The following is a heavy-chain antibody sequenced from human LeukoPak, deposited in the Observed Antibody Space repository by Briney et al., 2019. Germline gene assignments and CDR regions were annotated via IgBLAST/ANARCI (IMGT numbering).Heavy chain of an antibody. CDR1: GFTVSSNY. V-gene: IGHV3-66*01. CDR3: ARVGDVDTAMVDY. D-gene: IGHD5-18*01. J-gene: IGHJ4*02. Sequence: GGSLRLSCAASGFTVSSNYTSWVRQAPGKGLEWVSVIYSGGSTYYADSVKGRFTISRDNSKNTLYPQMNSLRAEDTAVYYCARVGDVDTAMVDYWGQGTLVTVSS. CDR2: IYSGGST.